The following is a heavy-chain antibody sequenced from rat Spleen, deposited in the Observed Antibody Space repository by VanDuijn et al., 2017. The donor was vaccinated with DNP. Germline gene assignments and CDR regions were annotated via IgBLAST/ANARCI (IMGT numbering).Heavy chain of an antibody. CDR1: GFTFNNYW. CDR3: STHNYYFDY. V-gene: IGHV5-31*01. CDR2: ITTSGDSI. J-gene: IGHJ2*01. Sequence: EVRLVESGGGLVQPGRSLKLSCVVFGFTFNNYWMTWIRQVPGKGLEWVASITTSGDSIYSPDSVKGRFTISRDNAKNTLYLQMHSLRSEDPATYYCSTHNYYFDYWGQGVMVTVSS. D-gene: IGHD1-4*01.